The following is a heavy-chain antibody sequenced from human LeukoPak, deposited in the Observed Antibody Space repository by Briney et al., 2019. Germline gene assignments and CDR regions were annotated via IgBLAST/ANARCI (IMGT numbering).Heavy chain of an antibody. CDR3: ARNYYGSGSYYTPGY. D-gene: IGHD3-10*01. Sequence: EGSLRLSCAASGFTFSSYAMHWVRQAPGKGLEWVAVISYDGSNKYYADSVKGRFTISRDNSKNTLYLQMNSLRAEDTAVYYCARNYYGSGSYYTPGYWGQGTLVTVSS. CDR2: ISYDGSNK. CDR1: GFTFSSYA. V-gene: IGHV3-30*04. J-gene: IGHJ4*02.